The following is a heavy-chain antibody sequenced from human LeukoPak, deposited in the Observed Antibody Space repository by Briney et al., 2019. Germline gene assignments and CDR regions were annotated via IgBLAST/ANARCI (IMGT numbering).Heavy chain of an antibody. D-gene: IGHD1-1*01. CDR2: INPNSGGT. CDR3: AREGVDWNHSVYYFDY. Sequence: ASVTVSCKASGYTFTGYYMHWVRQAPGQGLEGMGWINPNSGGTNYAQKFQGRVTMTRDTSISTAYMELSRLRSDDTAVYYCAREGVDWNHSVYYFDYWGQGTMVTLFS. V-gene: IGHV1-2*02. CDR1: GYTFTGYY. J-gene: IGHJ4*02.